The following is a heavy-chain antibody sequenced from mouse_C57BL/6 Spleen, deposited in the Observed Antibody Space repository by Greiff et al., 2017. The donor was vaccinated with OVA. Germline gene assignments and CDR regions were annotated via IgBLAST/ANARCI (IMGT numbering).Heavy chain of an antibody. CDR3: ARPAQASAWFAY. V-gene: IGHV5-12*01. Sequence: EVMLVESGGGLVQPGGSLKLSCAASGFTFSDYYMYWVRQTPEKRLEWVAYISNGGGSTYYPDTVKGRFTISRDNAKNTLYLQMSRLKSEDTAMYYCARPAQASAWFAYWGQGTLVTVSA. CDR1: GFTFSDYY. J-gene: IGHJ3*01. CDR2: ISNGGGST. D-gene: IGHD3-2*02.